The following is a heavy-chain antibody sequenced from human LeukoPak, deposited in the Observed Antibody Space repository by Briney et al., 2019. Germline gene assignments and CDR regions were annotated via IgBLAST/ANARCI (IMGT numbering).Heavy chain of an antibody. D-gene: IGHD1-26*01. CDR2: IRYDGSNK. CDR3: AKDTPGSYYYDY. V-gene: IGHV3-30*02. CDR1: GFTFSSYG. Sequence: PGGSLRLSCAASGFTFSSYGMHWVRQAPGKGLEWVAFIRYDGSNKYYADSVKGRFTISRDNSKNTLYLQVNSLRAEDTAVYYCAKDTPGSYYYDYWGQGTLVTVSS. J-gene: IGHJ4*02.